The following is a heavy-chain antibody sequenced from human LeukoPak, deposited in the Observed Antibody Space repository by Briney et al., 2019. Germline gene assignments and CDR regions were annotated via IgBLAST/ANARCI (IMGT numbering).Heavy chain of an antibody. J-gene: IGHJ5*02. D-gene: IGHD4-17*01. CDR3: AREKFYGEINWFDP. V-gene: IGHV3-48*03. Sequence: GGSLRLSCAASGFTFSSYEMNWVRQAPGKGLEWVSYISSSGSTIYYADTVKGRFTISRENAKNSMYLQMNSLRADYTAVYYCAREKFYGEINWFDPWGQGTLVTVSS. CDR2: ISSSGSTI. CDR1: GFTFSSYE.